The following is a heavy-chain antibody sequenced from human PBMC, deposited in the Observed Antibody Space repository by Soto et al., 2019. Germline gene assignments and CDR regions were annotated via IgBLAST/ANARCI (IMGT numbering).Heavy chain of an antibody. J-gene: IGHJ4*02. CDR2: TYTGGYT. Sequence: LRLSCAASGFIVSDYYINWVRQAPGKGLEWVSVTYTGGYTYYADSVKGRFTISRDNSKNTLYLQMNSLRAEDTAVYYCAREVSGTSFDYWGQGTLVTVSS. V-gene: IGHV3-53*01. D-gene: IGHD1-7*01. CDR3: AREVSGTSFDY. CDR1: GFIVSDYY.